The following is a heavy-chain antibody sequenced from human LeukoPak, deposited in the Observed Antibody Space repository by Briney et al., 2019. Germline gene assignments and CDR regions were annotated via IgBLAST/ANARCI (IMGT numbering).Heavy chain of an antibody. CDR3: AKGEHSTGWYFDAFDI. CDR2: ISGSGSGGST. J-gene: IGHJ3*02. CDR1: GFNFSNYA. D-gene: IGHD6-19*01. V-gene: IGHV3-23*01. Sequence: GGSLRLSCAASGFNFSNYAMSWVRQAPGKGLEWVSSISGSGSGGSTYYADSVKGRFTISRDNSKNTLYLQMNSLRAEDTAVYYCAKGEHSTGWYFDAFDIWGQGTMVTVSS.